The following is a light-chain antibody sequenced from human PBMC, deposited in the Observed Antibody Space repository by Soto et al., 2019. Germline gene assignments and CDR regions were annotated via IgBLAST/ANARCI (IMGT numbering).Light chain of an antibody. J-gene: IGKJ1*01. V-gene: IGKV3-15*01. CDR2: QAS. CDR3: QQYYDRAGT. Sequence: EIVMTQSPATLSVSPGERATLSCRASQSVSNNLAWFQQKPGQAPRLLIYQASTRATGIPATFSGSGSGTEFTLTISSLQSEDFAVYYGQQYYDRAGTFGQGTKVEIK. CDR1: QSVSNN.